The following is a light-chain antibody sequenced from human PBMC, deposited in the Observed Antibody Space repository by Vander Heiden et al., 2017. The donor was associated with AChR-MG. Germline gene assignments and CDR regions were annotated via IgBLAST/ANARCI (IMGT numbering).Light chain of an antibody. J-gene: IGLJ2*01. CDR1: SSGVGGYNY. Sequence: QSALTQPASVSGSPGQSITISCPGSSSGVGGYNYGCWDQQHRGKAHKLMIYDVSNRPAGVSNRFSGSKSGNTASLTSSGPQAEDEADYYCSSDTSSSTVVFGGGTKLTVL. CDR3: SSDTSSSTVV. V-gene: IGLV2-14*03. CDR2: DVS.